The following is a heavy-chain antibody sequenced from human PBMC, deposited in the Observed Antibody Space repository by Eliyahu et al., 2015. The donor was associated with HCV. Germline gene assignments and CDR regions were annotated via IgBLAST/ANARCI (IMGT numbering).Heavy chain of an antibody. V-gene: IGHV4-31*02. J-gene: IGHJ4*02. CDR1: VCXISSGGYY. Sequence: QVQLQESGPGLVKPSQTLSLTXXVSVCXISSGGYYWXWIRQHPGKGLEXXGYIYYXGSTYYXPSLKSRVTISVDTSKNQFSLKLSSVTAADTAVYYCARVLYSSHFDYWGQGTLVTVSS. CDR2: IYYXGST. D-gene: IGHD2-15*01. CDR3: ARVLYSSHFDY.